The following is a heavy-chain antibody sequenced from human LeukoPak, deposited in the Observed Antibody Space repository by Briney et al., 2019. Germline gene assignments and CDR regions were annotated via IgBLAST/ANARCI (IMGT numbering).Heavy chain of an antibody. CDR1: GFTFSSYG. CDR2: ISYDGSNK. Sequence: PGGSLRLSCAASGFTFSSYGMHWVRQAPGKGLEWVAVISYDGSNKYYADSVKGRFTISRDNSKNTLYLQMNSLRAEDTAVYYCAKVLGRQGELDYWGQGTLVTVSS. D-gene: IGHD7-27*01. V-gene: IGHV3-30*18. CDR3: AKVLGRQGELDY. J-gene: IGHJ4*02.